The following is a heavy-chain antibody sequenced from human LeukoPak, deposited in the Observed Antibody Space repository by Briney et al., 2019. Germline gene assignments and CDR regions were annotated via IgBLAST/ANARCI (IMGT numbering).Heavy chain of an antibody. CDR1: GFTFSSYA. V-gene: IGHV3-23*01. D-gene: IGHD3-10*01. CDR2: ISDSGGST. Sequence: PGGSLRLSCAASGFTFSSYAMSWVRQAPGKGLEWVSAISDSGGSTYYAASVKGRFTISRDNSKNTLYLQMNSLRAEDTAVYYCARPSSGSYYNDDAFDIWGQGTMVTVSS. CDR3: ARPSSGSYYNDDAFDI. J-gene: IGHJ3*02.